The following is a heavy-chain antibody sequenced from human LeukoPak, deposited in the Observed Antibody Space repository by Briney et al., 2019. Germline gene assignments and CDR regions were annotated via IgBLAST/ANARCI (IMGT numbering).Heavy chain of an antibody. CDR1: GGSFSGYH. CDR3: ARSRRSSSWYWFDP. CDR2: INHSGST. V-gene: IGHV4-34*01. D-gene: IGHD6-13*01. J-gene: IGHJ5*02. Sequence: SETLSLTCAVYGGSFSGYHWSWIRQPPGKGLEWIGEINHSGSTNYNPSLKSRVTISVDTSKNQFSLKLSSVTAADTAVYYCARSRRSSSWYWFDPWGQGTLVTVSS.